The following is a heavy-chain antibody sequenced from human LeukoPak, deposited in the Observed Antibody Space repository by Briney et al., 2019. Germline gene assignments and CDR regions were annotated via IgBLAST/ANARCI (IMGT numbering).Heavy chain of an antibody. CDR1: GFTFSNAW. CDR3: TTDYSGSYPSLDY. Sequence: GGSLRLSCAASGFTFSNAWMSWVRQAPGKGLEWVGRIKSKTDGCTTDYAAPVKGRFTISRDDSKNTLYLQMNSLKTEDTAVYYCTTDYSGSYPSLDYWGQGTLVTVSS. CDR2: IKSKTDGCTT. D-gene: IGHD1-26*01. J-gene: IGHJ4*02. V-gene: IGHV3-15*01.